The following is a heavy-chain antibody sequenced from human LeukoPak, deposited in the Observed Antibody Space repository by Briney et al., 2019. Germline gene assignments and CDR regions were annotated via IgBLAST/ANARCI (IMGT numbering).Heavy chain of an antibody. D-gene: IGHD3-16*02. CDR2: ISGSGERR. Sequence: GGSLRLSCVASGFTFSNYGMSWVRQAPGKGLEWVSAISGSGERRYYADSVKGRVTISRDNSKNTVYLQMNSLRVEDTAVYYCAKDQYDYVWGSYRYFDYWGQGSLVTVSS. CDR1: GFTFSNYG. V-gene: IGHV3-23*01. CDR3: AKDQYDYVWGSYRYFDY. J-gene: IGHJ4*02.